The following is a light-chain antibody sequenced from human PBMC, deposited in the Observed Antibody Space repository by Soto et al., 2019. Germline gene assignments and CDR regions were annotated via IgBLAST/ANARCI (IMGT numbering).Light chain of an antibody. Sequence: EIVMTQSPATLSVSPGERATLSCRASQSVRNNLAWFQQRPGQTPRLLIYAASTRATGIPARFSGSVSGSEFTRTISRLESDDAAIYYGQEYDNLYTFGQGTKVEIK. CDR2: AAS. J-gene: IGKJ2*01. CDR1: QSVRNN. V-gene: IGKV3-15*01. CDR3: QEYDNLYT.